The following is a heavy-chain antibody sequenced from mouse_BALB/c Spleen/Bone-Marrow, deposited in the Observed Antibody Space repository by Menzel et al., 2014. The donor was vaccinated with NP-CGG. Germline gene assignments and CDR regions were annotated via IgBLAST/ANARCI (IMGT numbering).Heavy chain of an antibody. J-gene: IGHJ2*01. D-gene: IGHD2-3*01. V-gene: IGHV1-14*01. Sequence: EVQLQQSGPELVKPGASVKMSCKASGYIFTAYVMHWVKQKPGQGLEWIGFFNPYNDDSNYNEKFKGKATLTSEKSSSTAYMELSSLTSEDSAVYYCAREGWLLRFDYWGQGTTLTVSS. CDR1: GYIFTAYV. CDR2: FNPYNDDS. CDR3: AREGWLLRFDY.